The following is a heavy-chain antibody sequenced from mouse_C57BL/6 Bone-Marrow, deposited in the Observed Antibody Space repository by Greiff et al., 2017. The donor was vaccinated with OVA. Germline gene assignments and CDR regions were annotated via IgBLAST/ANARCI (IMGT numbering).Heavy chain of an antibody. Sequence: VHVKQSGAELVRPGASVKLSCTASGFNIKDDYMHWVKQRPEQGLEWIGWIDPETGDTEYASKFQGKATITADTSSNTAYLQLSSLTSEDTAVYYCTTNAYWGQGTLVTVSA. J-gene: IGHJ3*01. CDR2: IDPETGDT. CDR1: GFNIKDDY. CDR3: TTNAY. V-gene: IGHV14-4*01.